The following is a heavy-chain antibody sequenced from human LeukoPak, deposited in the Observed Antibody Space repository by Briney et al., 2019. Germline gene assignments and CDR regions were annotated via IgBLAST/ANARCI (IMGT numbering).Heavy chain of an antibody. V-gene: IGHV4-34*01. Sequence: SETLSLTCAVYGGSFSGYYWSWIRQPPGKGLEWIGEINHSGSTNYNPSLKSRVTISVDTSKNQFSLKLSSVTAADTAVYYCARGQRRWYYDSSGYYDYWGQGTLVTVSS. J-gene: IGHJ4*02. CDR1: GGSFSGYY. D-gene: IGHD3-22*01. CDR2: INHSGST. CDR3: ARGQRRWYYDSSGYYDY.